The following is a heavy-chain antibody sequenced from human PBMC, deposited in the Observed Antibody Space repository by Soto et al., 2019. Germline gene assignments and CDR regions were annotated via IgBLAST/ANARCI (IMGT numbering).Heavy chain of an antibody. CDR1: GFTFSNYA. Sequence: EVQLLESGGGLVQPGGSLRLSCTASGFTFSNYAMSWVRQAPGKGLEWVSAISGNGGSTYYADSGRFTISRDNSKNTLHLQMNSLRAEDTAVYYCANGGVGFDFDYWGQGTLVTVSS. D-gene: IGHD1-26*01. V-gene: IGHV3-23*01. J-gene: IGHJ4*02. CDR2: ISGNGGST. CDR3: ANGGVGFDFDY.